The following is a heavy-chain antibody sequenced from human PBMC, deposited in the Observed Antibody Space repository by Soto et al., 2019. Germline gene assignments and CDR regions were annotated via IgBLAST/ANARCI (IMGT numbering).Heavy chain of an antibody. CDR1: GGSIGSYY. D-gene: IGHD4-17*01. V-gene: IGHV4-59*01. CDR2: IYYSGST. J-gene: IGHJ6*03. CDR3: ARSGDYGFYYYYYMDV. Sequence: PSETLSLTCTVSGGSIGSYYWSWIRQPPGKGLEWIGYIYYSGSTNYNPSLKSRVTISVDTSKNQFSLKLSSVTAADTAVYYCARSGDYGFYYYYYMDVWGKGTTVTVSS.